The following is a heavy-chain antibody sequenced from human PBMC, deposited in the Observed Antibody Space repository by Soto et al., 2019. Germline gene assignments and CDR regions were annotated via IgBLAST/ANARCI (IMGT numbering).Heavy chain of an antibody. CDR2: MSPKSGNT. V-gene: IGHV1-8*02. CDR1: GYTFTSYD. Sequence: QVQLVQSGAEVKKPGASVKVSCKASGYTFTSYDINWVRQAPGQGLEWMGWMSPKSGNTGYAQKFQGRVTMTRTTSASTAYMELSSLRSDDTAVYYCARGPPNWGFDYWGQGTLVTVPS. D-gene: IGHD7-27*01. J-gene: IGHJ4*02. CDR3: ARGPPNWGFDY.